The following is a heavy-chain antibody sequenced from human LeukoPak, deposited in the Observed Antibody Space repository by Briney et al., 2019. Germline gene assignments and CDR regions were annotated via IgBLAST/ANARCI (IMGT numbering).Heavy chain of an antibody. CDR2: IKQDGSEK. CDR3: ARAPRQLPGFGAFDI. D-gene: IGHD2-2*01. Sequence: PGGSLRLSCAASGFTFSSYWMSWVRQAPGKGLEWVANIKQDGSEKYYVDSVKGRFTISRDNAKNSLYLQMNSLRAEDTAVYYCARAPRQLPGFGAFDIWGQGTMVTVSS. CDR1: GFTFSSYW. V-gene: IGHV3-7*01. J-gene: IGHJ3*02.